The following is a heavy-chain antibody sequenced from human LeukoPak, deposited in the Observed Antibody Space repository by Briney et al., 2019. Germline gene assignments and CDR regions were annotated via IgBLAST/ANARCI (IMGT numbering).Heavy chain of an antibody. D-gene: IGHD3-3*01. CDR2: ISSSSSTI. Sequence: GGSLRLSCAASGFTFSSYSMNWVRQAPGKGLEWVSYISSSSSTIYYADSVKGRFTISRDNAKNSLYLQMNSLRAEDTAVYYCARDTDPTYYDFWSGYPPPRYYGMDVWGQGTTVTVSS. CDR1: GFTFSSYS. CDR3: ARDTDPTYYDFWSGYPPPRYYGMDV. V-gene: IGHV3-48*01. J-gene: IGHJ6*02.